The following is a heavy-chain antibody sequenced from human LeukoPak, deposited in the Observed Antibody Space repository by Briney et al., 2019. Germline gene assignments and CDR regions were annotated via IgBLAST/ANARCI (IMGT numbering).Heavy chain of an antibody. CDR1: GFSFSGYA. CDR3: ARDRGIVVDAFDI. J-gene: IGHJ3*02. V-gene: IGHV3-23*01. D-gene: IGHD2-15*01. CDR2: ISGSGGST. Sequence: PGGSLRLSCAASGFSFSGYAMSWVRQAPGRGLEWVSTISGSGGSTYNADSVKGRFTISRDYSTNTLYLQMNSLRAEDTAVYYCARDRGIVVDAFDIWGQGTMVTVSS.